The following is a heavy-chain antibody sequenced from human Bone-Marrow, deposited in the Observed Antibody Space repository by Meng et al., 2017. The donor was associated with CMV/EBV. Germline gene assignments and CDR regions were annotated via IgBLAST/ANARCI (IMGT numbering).Heavy chain of an antibody. J-gene: IGHJ4*02. D-gene: IGHD1-26*01. V-gene: IGHV1-2*06. CDR2: INPNSGGT. CDR1: GYTFTDHY. Sequence: ASVKVSCKASGYTFTDHYIFWVRQAPGQGLEWMARINPNSGGTNYAQKFQGRVTMTRDTSISTAYMELSRLRSDDTAVYYCARMVGATYYFDYWGQGTLVTVSS. CDR3: ARMVGATYYFDY.